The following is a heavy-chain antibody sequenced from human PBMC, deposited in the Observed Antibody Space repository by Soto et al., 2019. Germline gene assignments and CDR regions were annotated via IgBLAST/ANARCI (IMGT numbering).Heavy chain of an antibody. CDR2: ISGSGGST. CDR1: GFTFSSYA. D-gene: IGHD3-16*01. J-gene: IGHJ4*02. CDR3: AKKDYDYVWGRHGGLDY. V-gene: IGHV3-23*01. Sequence: EVQLLESGGGLVQPGGSLRLSCAASGFTFSSYAMSWVRQAPGKGLEWVSAISGSGGSTYYADSVKGQFTTSRDNSKNTLYLQINSLRAEDTAVYYCAKKDYDYVWGRHGGLDYWGQGTLVTVSS.